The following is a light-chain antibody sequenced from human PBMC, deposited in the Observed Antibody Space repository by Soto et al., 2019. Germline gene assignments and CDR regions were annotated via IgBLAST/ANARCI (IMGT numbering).Light chain of an antibody. Sequence: DIQMTQSPSSLSASVGDRVTITCRASQSITTYLNWYQQKPGKAPDLLVYAASTLQSGVPSRFSGSGSGTDFTLTIDSLQPEDFATYYCQQSYSTLWTFGQGTKVEI. CDR3: QQSYSTLWT. CDR1: QSITTY. CDR2: AAS. V-gene: IGKV1-39*01. J-gene: IGKJ1*01.